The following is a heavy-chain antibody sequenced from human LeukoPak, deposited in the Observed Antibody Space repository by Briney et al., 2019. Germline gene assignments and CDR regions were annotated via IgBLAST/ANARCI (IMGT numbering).Heavy chain of an antibody. D-gene: IGHD2-2*01. CDR1: GGSISSSSYY. CDR3: ARPDCSSTSCYLNAFDI. CDR2: IYYSGST. Sequence: PSETLSLTCTVSGGSISSSSYYWGWIRQPPGKGLEWIGSIYYSGSTYYNPSLKSRVTISVDTSKNQFSLKLSSVTAADTAVYYCARPDCSSTSCYLNAFDIWGQGTMVTVSS. J-gene: IGHJ3*02. V-gene: IGHV4-39*01.